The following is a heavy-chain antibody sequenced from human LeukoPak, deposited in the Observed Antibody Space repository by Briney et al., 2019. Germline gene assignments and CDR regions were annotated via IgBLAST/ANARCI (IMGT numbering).Heavy chain of an antibody. CDR1: GGSISSSSYY. D-gene: IGHD3-3*01. Sequence: SETPSLTCTVSGGSISSSSYYWGWIRQPPGKGLEWIGSIYYSGSTYYNPSLKSRVTISVDTSKNQFSLKLSSVTAADTAVYYCATSGYDFWSGYSLYYFDYWGQGTLVTVSS. CDR2: IYYSGST. J-gene: IGHJ4*02. V-gene: IGHV4-39*05. CDR3: ATSGYDFWSGYSLYYFDY.